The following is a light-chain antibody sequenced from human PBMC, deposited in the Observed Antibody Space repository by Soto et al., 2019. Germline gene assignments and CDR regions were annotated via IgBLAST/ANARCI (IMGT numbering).Light chain of an antibody. J-gene: IGKJ1*01. CDR3: QQNYTNPWT. V-gene: IGKV4-1*01. CDR2: WAS. CDR1: QSVFHSSNDKNY. Sequence: DVVMTQSTDSLAVSLGERATINCKSSQSVFHSSNDKNYLAWYKQRVGQPPKLLIYWASTRDAGVPDRFRGSGSGTDFTLTITNLQAEDVAVYYCQQNYTNPWTFGRGTKVEIK.